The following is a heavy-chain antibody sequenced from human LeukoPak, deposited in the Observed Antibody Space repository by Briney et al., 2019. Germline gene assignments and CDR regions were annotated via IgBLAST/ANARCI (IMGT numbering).Heavy chain of an antibody. CDR3: AREEGGFDAFDI. Sequence: ASVTVSYKASGYTLTGHYVHWVRLDPAPPREWMGWDNPHSGDTSYAENFQGRVTMTRDTSISTVYMELSRLRSDDTAVYYCAREEGGFDAFDIWGQGTMVTVSS. J-gene: IGHJ3*02. D-gene: IGHD2-15*01. CDR2: DNPHSGDT. CDR1: GYTLTGHY. V-gene: IGHV1-2*02.